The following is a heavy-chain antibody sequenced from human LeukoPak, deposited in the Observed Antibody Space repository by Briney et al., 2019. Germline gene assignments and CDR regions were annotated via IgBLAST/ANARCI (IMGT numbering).Heavy chain of an antibody. D-gene: IGHD2-2*01. Sequence: ASVWVSCEASGYTLTNYYLNWVRQAPGQGLEWMGWINPNSGGTNYAQKFQGRVTMTRDTSISTAYMELSSLIYDDTAVYFCARAYCGSTNCPPGNYWGQGTLVTVSS. CDR2: INPNSGGT. CDR3: ARAYCGSTNCPPGNY. J-gene: IGHJ4*02. V-gene: IGHV1-2*02. CDR1: GYTLTNYY.